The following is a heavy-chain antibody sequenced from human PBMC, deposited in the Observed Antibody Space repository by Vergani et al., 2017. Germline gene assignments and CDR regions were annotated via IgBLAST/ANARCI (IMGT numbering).Heavy chain of an antibody. Sequence: EVQLVESGGGLVKPGGSLRLSCAASGFTFTKAWMSWVRQAPGKGLEYVSAISSNGGSTYYADSVKGRFTISRDNSKNTLYLQMSSLRAEDTAVYYCVKDYYGDYVGFDYWGQGTLVTVSS. CDR1: GFTFTKAW. CDR2: ISSNGGST. CDR3: VKDYYGDYVGFDY. D-gene: IGHD4-17*01. V-gene: IGHV3-64D*06. J-gene: IGHJ4*02.